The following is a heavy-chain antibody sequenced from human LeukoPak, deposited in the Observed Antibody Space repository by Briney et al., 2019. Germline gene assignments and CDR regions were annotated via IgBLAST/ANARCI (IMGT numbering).Heavy chain of an antibody. V-gene: IGHV4-59*12. CDR1: GGSISSYY. CDR3: AREVITIFGVAIDAFDI. J-gene: IGHJ3*02. D-gene: IGHD3-3*01. Sequence: SETLSLTCTVSGGSISSYYWSWIRQPPGKGLEWIGYIYYSGSTNYNPSLKSRVTMSVDTSKNQFSLKLSSVTAADTAVYYCAREVITIFGVAIDAFDIWGQGTKVTVSS. CDR2: IYYSGST.